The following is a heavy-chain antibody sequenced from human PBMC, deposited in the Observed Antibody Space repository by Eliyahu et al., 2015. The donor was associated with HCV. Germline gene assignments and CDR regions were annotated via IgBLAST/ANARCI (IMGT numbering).Heavy chain of an antibody. J-gene: IGHJ4*02. CDR2: XKSKTDGGTT. CDR3: TPEGDYYDGGAWKYFDC. CDR1: GXSCNTAW. Sequence: EVQLVESGGGLVQPGGSLRLSCAASGXSCNTAWXXWVRQAPGKGLEWVGRXKSKTDGGTTDYAAPVKGRFTISRDDSKNTLYLQMNTLKTEDTAVYYCTPEGDYYDGGAWKYFDCWGQGTLVTVSS. D-gene: IGHD3-22*01. V-gene: IGHV3-15*07.